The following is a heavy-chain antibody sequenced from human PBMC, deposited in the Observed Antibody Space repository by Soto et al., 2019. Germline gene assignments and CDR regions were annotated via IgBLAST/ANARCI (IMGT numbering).Heavy chain of an antibody. V-gene: IGHV1-69*13. CDR1: GGTFSSYA. Sequence: SVKVSCKASGGTFSSYAISWVRQAPGQGLEWMGGIIPIFGTANYAQKFQGRVTITADESTSTAYMELSSLRSEDTAVYYCARDEVSSSSTYYYGMDVWGQGTTVTVSS. CDR2: IIPIFGTA. D-gene: IGHD6-6*01. CDR3: ARDEVSSSSTYYYGMDV. J-gene: IGHJ6*02.